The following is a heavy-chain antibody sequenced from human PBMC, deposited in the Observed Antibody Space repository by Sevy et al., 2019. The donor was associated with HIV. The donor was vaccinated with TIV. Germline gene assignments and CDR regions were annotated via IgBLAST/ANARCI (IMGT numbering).Heavy chain of an antibody. CDR1: GFNIRTHW. J-gene: IGHJ1*01. Sequence: GGSLRLSCAASGFNIRTHWMLWVRQAPGKGPEWVANINEDGSTKYYLGSVKGRFTISRDNAENSVFLQMNSLRVEDTAVYYCVRALLKADSLWGQGTLVTVSS. D-gene: IGHD1-26*01. CDR2: INEDGSTK. V-gene: IGHV3-7*01. CDR3: VRALLKADSL.